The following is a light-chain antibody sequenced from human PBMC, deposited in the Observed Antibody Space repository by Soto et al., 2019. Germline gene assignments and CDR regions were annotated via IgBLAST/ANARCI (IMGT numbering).Light chain of an antibody. CDR2: LNSDGSH. J-gene: IGLJ2*01. Sequence: QLVLTQSPSASASLGASVKLTCTLGSGYSNYAITWHQQQPEKGPRYLMHLNSDGSHTKGDGIPDRFSGSKSGAERYLTISSLQSEDEADYYCQTWGTGIHVVFGGGTKVTVL. V-gene: IGLV4-69*01. CDR3: QTWGTGIHVV. CDR1: SGYSNYA.